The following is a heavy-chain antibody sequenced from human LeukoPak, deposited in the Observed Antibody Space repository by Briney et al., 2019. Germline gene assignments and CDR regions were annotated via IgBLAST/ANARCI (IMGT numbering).Heavy chain of an antibody. J-gene: IGHJ6*03. CDR2: ISAYNGNT. V-gene: IGHV1-18*01. CDR1: GYTLTSYG. D-gene: IGHD2-15*01. CDR3: PRVLSLGAATLDYYYYYMDV. Sequence: ASVKVSCKASGYTLTSYGISWVRQAPGQGLKWMGWISAYNGNTNYAQKLQGRVTMTTDTYTSTADVALRSLRSDDTAVYYCPRVLSLGAATLDYYYYYMDVWGKGTTVTIPS.